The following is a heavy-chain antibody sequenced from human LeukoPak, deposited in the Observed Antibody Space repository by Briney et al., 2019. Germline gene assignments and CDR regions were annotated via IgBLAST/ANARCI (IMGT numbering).Heavy chain of an antibody. D-gene: IGHD2-2*01. CDR1: GGSFSGYY. J-gene: IGHJ6*02. CDR2: IYYSGST. V-gene: IGHV4-31*11. CDR3: ARDSEGSSTNDYYGMDV. Sequence: PSETLSLTCAVYGGSFSGYYWSWIRQHPGKGLEWIGYIYYSGSTYYNPSLKSRVTISVDTSKNQFSLKLSSVTAADTAVYYCARDSEGSSTNDYYGMDVWGQGTTVTVSS.